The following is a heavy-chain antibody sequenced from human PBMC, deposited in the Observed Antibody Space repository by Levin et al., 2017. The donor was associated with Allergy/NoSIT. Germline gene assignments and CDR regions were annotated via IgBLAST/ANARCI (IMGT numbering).Heavy chain of an antibody. V-gene: IGHV4-59*01. CDR3: ARAPGYYDILTGYYTLWYFDL. CDR1: GGSISSSY. CDR2: IYYSGST. D-gene: IGHD3-9*01. Sequence: LQTLSLTCTVSGGSISSSYWSWIRQPPGKGLEWIGYIYYSGSTNYNPSLKSRVTISVDTSKNQFSLKLSSVTAADTAVYYCARAPGYYDILTGYYTLWYFDLWGRGTLVTVSS. J-gene: IGHJ2*01.